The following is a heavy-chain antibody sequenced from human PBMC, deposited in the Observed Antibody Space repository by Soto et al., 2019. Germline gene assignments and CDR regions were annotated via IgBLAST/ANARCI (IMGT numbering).Heavy chain of an antibody. CDR2: IYYTGST. J-gene: IGHJ6*02. D-gene: IGHD2-15*01. V-gene: IGHV4-59*01. CDR3: ARDCSGGSCPGPYYFGMDV. CDR1: GGSISSYY. Sequence: SETLSLTCTVSGGSISSYYWSWIRQPPGKGLEWIGYIYYTGSTKYNPSLKSRVTISVDTSNNQFSLKLSSVTAADTAVYYCARDCSGGSCPGPYYFGMDVWGQGTTVTVSS.